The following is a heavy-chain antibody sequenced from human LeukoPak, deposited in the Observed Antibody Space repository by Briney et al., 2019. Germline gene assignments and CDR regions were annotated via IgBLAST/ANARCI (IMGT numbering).Heavy chain of an antibody. CDR3: ARAGGLYYYGMDV. CDR2: IYYSGST. J-gene: IGHJ6*02. CDR1: GGSISSYY. D-gene: IGHD3-16*01. V-gene: IGHV4-59*01. Sequence: SETLSLTCTVSGGSISSYYWSWIRQPPGKGLEWIGYIYYSGSTNYNPSLKSRVTISVDTSKNQFSLKLSSVTAADTAVYYCARAGGLYYYGMDVWGQGTTVTVSS.